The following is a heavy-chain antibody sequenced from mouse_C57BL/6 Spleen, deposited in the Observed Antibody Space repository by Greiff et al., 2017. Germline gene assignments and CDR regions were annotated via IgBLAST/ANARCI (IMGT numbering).Heavy chain of an antibody. D-gene: IGHD1-1*01. J-gene: IGHJ4*01. CDR2: ISSGSSTI. CDR3: ASPSYYYGSSYYAMDY. Sequence: EVKLVESGGGLVKPGGSLKLSCAASGFTFSDYGMHWVRQAPEKGLEWVAYISSGSSTIYYADTVKGRFTISRDNAENTLFLQMTSLRSEDTAMYYCASPSYYYGSSYYAMDYWGQGTSVTVSS. V-gene: IGHV5-17*01. CDR1: GFTFSDYG.